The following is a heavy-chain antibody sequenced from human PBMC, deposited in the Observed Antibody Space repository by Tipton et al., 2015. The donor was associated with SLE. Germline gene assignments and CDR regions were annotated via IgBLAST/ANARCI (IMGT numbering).Heavy chain of an antibody. V-gene: IGHV4-28*03. Sequence: TLSLTCNVSVYSISSSHWWGWIRQPPGKGLEWIGHIYYGGTTYYNPSLKSRVTISVDTSKNQFSLKLSSVTAADTAVYFCTRGPVGSGYYSSSDAFDFWGQGTMVTVSS. CDR1: VYSISSSHW. CDR2: IYYGGTT. CDR3: TRGPVGSGYYSSSDAFDF. J-gene: IGHJ3*01. D-gene: IGHD3-22*01.